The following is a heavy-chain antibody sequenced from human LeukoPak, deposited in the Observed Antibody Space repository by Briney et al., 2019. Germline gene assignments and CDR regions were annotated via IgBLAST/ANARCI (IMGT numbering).Heavy chain of an antibody. CDR1: GGSITSHY. CDR3: AREPTSGREPTSGRPLDY. V-gene: IGHV4-59*11. CDR2: IDYNGNT. D-gene: IGHD5-12*01. J-gene: IGHJ4*02. Sequence: SETLSLTCTVSGGSITSHYWSWVRQPPGKGLEWIANIDYNGNTNYNPSLKSRVTISLDTSKNHFSLNLTSVIAADTAVYYCAREPTSGREPTSGRPLDYWGQGTLVTVSS.